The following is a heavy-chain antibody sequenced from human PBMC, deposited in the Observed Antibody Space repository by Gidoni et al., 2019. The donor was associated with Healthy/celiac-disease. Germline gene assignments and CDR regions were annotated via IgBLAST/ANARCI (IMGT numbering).Heavy chain of an antibody. CDR1: GFTFSSDG. CDR2: RWYDGSNK. D-gene: IGHD3-16*01. CDR3: ARGDDLGY. J-gene: IGHJ4*02. V-gene: IGHV3-33*01. Sequence: QVQLVESGGDVVQPGRSLRLSCAAAGFTFSSDGMHWVRNAPGKGLEWVAVRWYDGSNKYYADSVKGRFTISRDNSKNTLYLQMNSLRAEDTAVYYCARGDDLGYWGQGTLVTVSS.